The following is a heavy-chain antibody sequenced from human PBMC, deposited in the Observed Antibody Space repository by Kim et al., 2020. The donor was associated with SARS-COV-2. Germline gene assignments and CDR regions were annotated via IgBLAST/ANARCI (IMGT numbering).Heavy chain of an antibody. CDR1: GGSISSYY. D-gene: IGHD3-10*01. CDR3: ARDRWAGVNWFDP. CDR2: IYYSGST. J-gene: IGHJ5*02. V-gene: IGHV4-59*13. Sequence: SETLSLTCTVSGGSISSYYWSWIRQPPGKGLEWIGYIYYSGSTNYNPSLKSRVTISVDTSKNQFSLKLSSVTAADTAVYYCARDRWAGVNWFDPWGQGTLVTVS.